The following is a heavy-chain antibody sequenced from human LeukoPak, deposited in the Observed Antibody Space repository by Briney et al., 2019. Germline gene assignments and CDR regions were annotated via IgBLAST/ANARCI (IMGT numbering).Heavy chain of an antibody. CDR3: ARDPSKLGNYGMDV. J-gene: IGHJ6*02. D-gene: IGHD7-27*01. Sequence: ASETLSLTCTVSGGSISSYYWSWIRQPAGKGLEWIGYIYYSGSTNYNPSLKSRVTISVDTSKNQFSLKLSSVTAADTAVYYCARDPSKLGNYGMDVWGQGTTVTVSS. CDR2: IYYSGST. CDR1: GGSISSYY. V-gene: IGHV4-59*01.